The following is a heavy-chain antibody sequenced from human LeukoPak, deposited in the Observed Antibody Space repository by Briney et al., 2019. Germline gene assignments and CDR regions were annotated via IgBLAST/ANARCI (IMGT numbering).Heavy chain of an antibody. CDR1: GFTFSSYS. CDR2: TTSSGNFI. V-gene: IGHV3-21*01. Sequence: GGSLRLSCVASGFTFSSYSMNWVRQAPGKGLEWVASTTSSGNFIYYADSVKGRFTISRDNSKNMLYLQMNSLRAEDTAVYYCAKDKAVAGNYYYYYGMDVWGQGTTVTVSS. D-gene: IGHD6-19*01. J-gene: IGHJ6*02. CDR3: AKDKAVAGNYYYYYGMDV.